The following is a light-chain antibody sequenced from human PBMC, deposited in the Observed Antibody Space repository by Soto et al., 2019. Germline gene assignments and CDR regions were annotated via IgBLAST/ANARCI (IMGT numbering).Light chain of an antibody. CDR1: ISNIGAGFD. CDR3: QSYDSSLTGSKV. Sequence: QSMLTQPPSVSDAPGQRVTISCTGSISNIGAGFDVHWYQQLPGTAPKLLIYGNSNRPSGVPDRFSGSRSGTSASLAITGLQAEDEADYYCQSYDSSLTGSKVFGSGTKVTVL. V-gene: IGLV1-40*01. J-gene: IGLJ1*01. CDR2: GNS.